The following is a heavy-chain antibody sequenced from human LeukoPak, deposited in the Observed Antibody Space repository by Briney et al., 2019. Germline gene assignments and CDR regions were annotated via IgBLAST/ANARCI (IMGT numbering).Heavy chain of an antibody. Sequence: GGSLRLSCAASGFTFSSCAMSWVRQAPGKGLEWVSAISGSDTRTYYADSLKGRFTISRGNSKNTLYLQMDSLTAEDTAVYYCAKEDSSGHWFDYWGQGTLVTVSS. J-gene: IGHJ4*02. V-gene: IGHV3-23*01. CDR3: AKEDSSGHWFDY. CDR2: ISGSDTRT. D-gene: IGHD3-22*01. CDR1: GFTFSSCA.